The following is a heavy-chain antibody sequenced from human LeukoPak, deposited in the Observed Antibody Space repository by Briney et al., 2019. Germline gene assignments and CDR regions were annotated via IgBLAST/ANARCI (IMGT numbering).Heavy chain of an antibody. CDR3: ARDYGGKLDY. J-gene: IGHJ4*01. D-gene: IGHD4-23*01. Sequence: PSETLPLTCAVYGGSFSGYYWSWIRQPPGKGLEWIGEINHSGSTDYNPSLMGRLTISVDTSKNQFSLTLTSVTEADTAVYYCARDYGGKLDYWGHGTLVTVSS. CDR2: INHSGST. V-gene: IGHV4-34*01. CDR1: GGSFSGYY.